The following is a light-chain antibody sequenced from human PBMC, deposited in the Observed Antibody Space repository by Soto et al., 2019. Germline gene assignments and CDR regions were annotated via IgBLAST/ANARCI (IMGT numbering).Light chain of an antibody. CDR3: AAWDDSLSGEV. Sequence: QSALTQPPSASGTPGQRVTISCSGSSSNIGSNYVYWYQQLPGTVPQLLIYRNSERPSGVPDRFSGSRSGTSASLAISGLRSEDEADYYCAAWDDSLSGEVFGGGTKLTVL. J-gene: IGLJ2*01. CDR1: SSNIGSNY. CDR2: RNS. V-gene: IGLV1-47*01.